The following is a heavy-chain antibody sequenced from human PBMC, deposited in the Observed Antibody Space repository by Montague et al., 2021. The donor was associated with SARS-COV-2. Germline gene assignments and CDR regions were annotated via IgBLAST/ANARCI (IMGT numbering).Heavy chain of an antibody. CDR3: ARVRGITMIVVVIAGAFDI. D-gene: IGHD3-22*01. J-gene: IGHJ3*02. CDR2: IYYSGST. CDR1: GGSISSGDYY. V-gene: IGHV4-30-4*01. Sequence: TLSLTCTVSGGSISSGDYYWSWICQPPGKGPEWIGYIYYSGSTYYNPSLKSRVTISVDTSKNQFSLKLSSVTAAATAVYYCARVRGITMIVVVIAGAFDIWGQGTMVTVSS.